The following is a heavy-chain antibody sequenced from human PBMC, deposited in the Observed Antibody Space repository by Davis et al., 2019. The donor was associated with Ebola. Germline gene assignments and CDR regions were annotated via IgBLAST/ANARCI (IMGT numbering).Heavy chain of an antibody. D-gene: IGHD3-3*01. CDR3: AKRGFLEWSAVFDY. CDR2: ISYDGSNK. J-gene: IGHJ4*02. Sequence: PGGSLRLSCAASGFTFSSYAMHWVRQAPGKGLEWVAVISYDGSNKYYADSVKGRFTISRDNSKNTLYLQMNSLRAEDTAVYYCAKRGFLEWSAVFDYWGQGTLVTVSS. V-gene: IGHV3-30-3*02. CDR1: GFTFSSYA.